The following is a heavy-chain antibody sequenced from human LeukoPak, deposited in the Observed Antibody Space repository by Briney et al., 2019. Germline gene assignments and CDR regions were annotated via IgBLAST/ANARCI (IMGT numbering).Heavy chain of an antibody. J-gene: IGHJ4*02. V-gene: IGHV1-18*01. CDR3: ARDFFHGHCAGLSCFLLDY. CDR2: ISANNGDT. D-gene: IGHD2-15*01. CDR1: GNAFTRYG. Sequence: VASVKVSCKASGNAFTRYGISWVRQDPGQGLEWMGWISANNGDTNSAQKFQGRVTMTADTSTSTAYMELRSLRSDDTAVYYCARDFFHGHCAGLSCFLLDYWGQGSLVTVSS.